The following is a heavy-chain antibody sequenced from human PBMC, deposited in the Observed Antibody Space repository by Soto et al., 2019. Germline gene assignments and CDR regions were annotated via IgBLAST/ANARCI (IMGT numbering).Heavy chain of an antibody. CDR3: AKELRYSSSWPRAFDY. CDR2: ISYDGSNK. D-gene: IGHD6-13*01. Sequence: GGSLRLSCAASGFTFSSYGMHWVRQAPGKGLQWVAVISYDGSNKYYADSVKGRFTISRDNSKNTLYLQMNSLRAEDTAVYYCAKELRYSSSWPRAFDYWGQGTLVTVS. V-gene: IGHV3-30*18. J-gene: IGHJ4*02. CDR1: GFTFSSYG.